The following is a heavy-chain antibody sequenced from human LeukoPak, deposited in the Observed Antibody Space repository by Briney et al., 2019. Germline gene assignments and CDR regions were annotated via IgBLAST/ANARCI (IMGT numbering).Heavy chain of an antibody. CDR3: ARVRGSCSSTSCRNEYFDY. J-gene: IGHJ4*02. CDR2: IKEDGSEK. Sequence: QSGGSLRLSCAASGFTFSSYWMSWVRQAPGKGLEWVANIKEDGSEKYYVDSVKGRFTMSRDNAKNSLYLQMNSLRAEDTAVYYCARVRGSCSSTSCRNEYFDYWGQGTLVTVSS. V-gene: IGHV3-7*03. CDR1: GFTFSSYW. D-gene: IGHD2-2*01.